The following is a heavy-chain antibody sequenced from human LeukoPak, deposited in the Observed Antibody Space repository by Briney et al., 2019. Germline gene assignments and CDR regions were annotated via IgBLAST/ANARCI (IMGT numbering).Heavy chain of an antibody. D-gene: IGHD5-24*01. CDR2: IYYSGST. V-gene: IGHV4-39*07. J-gene: IGHJ3*02. Sequence: KPSETLSLTCTVSGGSISSSSYYWGWIRQPPGKGLEWIGSIYYSGSTYYNPSLKSRVTISVDTSKNQFSLKLSSVTAADTAVYYCARASRTRWAFDIWGQGTMVTVSS. CDR3: ARASRTRWAFDI. CDR1: GGSISSSSYY.